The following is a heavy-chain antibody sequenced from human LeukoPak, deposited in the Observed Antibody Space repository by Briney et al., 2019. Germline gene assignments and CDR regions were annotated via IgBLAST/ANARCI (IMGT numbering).Heavy chain of an antibody. CDR3: ARGGARYYYYYYMDV. CDR2: ISVYNGNT. D-gene: IGHD1-26*01. V-gene: IGHV1-18*01. Sequence: GASVKVSCKASGYISTDYGISWVRQAPGQGLEWMGWISVYNGNTNYAQKLQGRVTMTTGTSTSTAYMELRSLRSDDTAVYYCARGGARYYYYYYMDVWGKGTTVTVSS. CDR1: GYISTDYG. J-gene: IGHJ6*03.